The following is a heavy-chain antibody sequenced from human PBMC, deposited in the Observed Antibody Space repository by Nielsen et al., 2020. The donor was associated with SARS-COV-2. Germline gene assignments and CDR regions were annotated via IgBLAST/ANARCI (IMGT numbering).Heavy chain of an antibody. CDR2: INHSGST. V-gene: IGHV4-34*01. CDR3: ARGPGLRFFLPSRGGLKYYFDY. Sequence: RQAPGKGLEWIGEINHSGSTNYNPSLKSRVTISVDTSKNQFSLKLSSVTAADTAVYYCARGPGLRFFLPSRGGLKYYFDYWGQGTLVTVSS. J-gene: IGHJ4*02. D-gene: IGHD3-3*01.